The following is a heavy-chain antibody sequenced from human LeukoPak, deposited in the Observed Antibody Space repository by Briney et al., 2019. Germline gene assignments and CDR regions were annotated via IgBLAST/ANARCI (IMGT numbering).Heavy chain of an antibody. D-gene: IGHD3-10*01. Sequence: GGSLRLSCAASGFTFSSYAMSWVRQAPGKGLEWVSAISGSGGSTYYADSVKGRFTISRDNSKNTLYLQMNSLRAEDTAVYYCAEAMRNHYYGSGSLDYWGQGTLVTVSS. CDR3: AEAMRNHYYGSGSLDY. CDR2: ISGSGGST. V-gene: IGHV3-23*01. CDR1: GFTFSSYA. J-gene: IGHJ4*02.